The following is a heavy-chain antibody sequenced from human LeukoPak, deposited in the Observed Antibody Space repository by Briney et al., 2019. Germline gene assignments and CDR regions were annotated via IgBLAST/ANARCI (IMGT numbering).Heavy chain of an antibody. J-gene: IGHJ5*02. CDR3: ASARFGIAARRGDSRFDP. CDR2: INHSGST. CDR1: GGSFSGYY. Sequence: SETLSLTCAVYGGSFSGYYWSWIRRPPGKGLEWSGEINHSGSTNYNPSLKSRVTISVDTSKNKFSLRLSSVTAADTAVYYCASARFGIAARRGDSRFDPWGQGTLVTVSS. D-gene: IGHD6-6*01. V-gene: IGHV4-34*01.